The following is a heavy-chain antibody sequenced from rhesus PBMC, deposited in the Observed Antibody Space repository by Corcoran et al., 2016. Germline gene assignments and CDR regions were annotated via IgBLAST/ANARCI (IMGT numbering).Heavy chain of an antibody. CDR1: GFTVSSYW. D-gene: IGHD5-42*01. J-gene: IGHJ4*01. V-gene: IGHV3-11*01. Sequence: EVQLAESGGGLVQPGGSLRLSCAASGFTVSSYWMSWVRQAPGKGLAWRSDIYGGTIYYGDSVNGRFTVSRDNAKTSLYLQMNSLRAEDTAVYYCTREGLQRFFDYWGQGVLVTVSS. CDR2: IYGGTI. CDR3: TREGLQRFFDY.